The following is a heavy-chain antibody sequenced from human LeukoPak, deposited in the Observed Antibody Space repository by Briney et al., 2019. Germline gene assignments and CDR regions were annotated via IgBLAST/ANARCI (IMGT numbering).Heavy chain of an antibody. CDR2: ISGSSSYI. CDR3: ARLMWELPPHYYYMDV. D-gene: IGHD1-26*01. Sequence: GGSLRLSCAASGFTFSSYSMNWVRQAPGKGLEWVSSISGSSSYIYYADSVKGRSSISRDNAKNSLYLQMNSLRAEDTAVYYCARLMWELPPHYYYMDVWGKGTTVTISS. V-gene: IGHV3-21*01. CDR1: GFTFSSYS. J-gene: IGHJ6*03.